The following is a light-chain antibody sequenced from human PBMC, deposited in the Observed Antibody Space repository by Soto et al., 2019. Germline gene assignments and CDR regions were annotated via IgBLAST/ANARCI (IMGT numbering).Light chain of an antibody. J-gene: IGKJ5*01. Sequence: IFFTQSPGTLSLSPVERATLSCRASQSVSSSLAWYQQKPGQAPRLLISGASNRATGIPDRFSGSGSGTDFTLTISRLGPEDFALYYCQQYQSPITFGQGTDWRL. CDR3: QQYQSPIT. CDR2: GAS. CDR1: QSVSSS. V-gene: IGKV3-20*01.